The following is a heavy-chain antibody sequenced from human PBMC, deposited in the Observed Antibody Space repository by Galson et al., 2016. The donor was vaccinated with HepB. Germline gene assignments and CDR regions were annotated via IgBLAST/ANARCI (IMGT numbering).Heavy chain of an antibody. CDR1: GGSISGGTYF. CDR2: IYYSGNT. V-gene: IGHV4-31*03. J-gene: IGHJ6*02. D-gene: IGHD6-13*01. CDR3: ARANIGGQLVHNYYCGMDV. Sequence: TLSLTCTVSGGSISGGTYFWSWIRQHPGEGLVWIGYIYYSGNTYYNPSLKSRVTISVDTSKNQFSLKLSSVTAADTAVYYCARANIGGQLVHNYYCGMDVWGQGTPVTVSS.